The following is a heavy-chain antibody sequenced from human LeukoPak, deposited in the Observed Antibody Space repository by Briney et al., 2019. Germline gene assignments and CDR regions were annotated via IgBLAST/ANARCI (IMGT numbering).Heavy chain of an antibody. CDR2: ISYDGSNK. Sequence: GGSLRLSCAASGFMFSSNWMSWIRLAPGKGLEWVAVISYDGSNKYYADSVKGRFTISRDNSKNTLYLQMNSLRAEDTAVYYCAKDQSGSYAPALDYWGQGTLVTVSS. CDR3: AKDQSGSYAPALDY. D-gene: IGHD1-26*01. CDR1: GFMFSSNW. V-gene: IGHV3-30*18. J-gene: IGHJ4*02.